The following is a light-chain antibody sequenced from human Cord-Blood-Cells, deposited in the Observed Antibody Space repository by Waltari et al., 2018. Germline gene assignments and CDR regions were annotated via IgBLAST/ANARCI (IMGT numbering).Light chain of an antibody. V-gene: IGKV1-39*01. CDR2: AAS. CDR1: QSISSY. CDR3: QQSHSTQGP. J-gene: IGKJ1*01. Sequence: DRVTITCRASQSISSYLNGYQQKPGKAPKLLIYAASKLQSGVPSRFSGSGSGTDFNLNISSQQPEDFAAYDGQQSHSTQGPFGEGTKVEIK.